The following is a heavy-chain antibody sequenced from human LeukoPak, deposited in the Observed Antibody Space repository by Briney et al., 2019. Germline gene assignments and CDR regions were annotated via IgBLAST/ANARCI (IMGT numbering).Heavy chain of an antibody. Sequence: PSETLSLTCTVSGGSISSSSYYWGWIRQPPGKGLEWIGSIYYSGSTYYNPSLKSRVTISVDTSKNQFSLKLSSVTAADTAVYYCARQATVGRTRGLFDYWGQGTLVTVSS. CDR1: GGSISSSSYY. CDR2: IYYSGST. V-gene: IGHV4-39*01. D-gene: IGHD3-3*01. CDR3: ARQATVGRTRGLFDY. J-gene: IGHJ4*02.